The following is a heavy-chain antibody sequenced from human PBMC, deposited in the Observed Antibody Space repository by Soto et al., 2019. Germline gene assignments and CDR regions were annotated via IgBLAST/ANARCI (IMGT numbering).Heavy chain of an antibody. CDR2: ISSNGDST. CDR3: VKDLSHGSSPYYFYGTDV. J-gene: IGHJ6*01. D-gene: IGHD6-6*01. Sequence: HPGGSLRLSCSASGLTFGSCAMHWVRQAPGKGLEHVSSISSNGDSTYYADSVKGRFTISRDNSKNTLYLQMSSLRAEDTAMYYCVKDLSHGSSPYYFYGTDVSGLETTAIVSA. V-gene: IGHV3-64D*08. CDR1: GLTFGSCA.